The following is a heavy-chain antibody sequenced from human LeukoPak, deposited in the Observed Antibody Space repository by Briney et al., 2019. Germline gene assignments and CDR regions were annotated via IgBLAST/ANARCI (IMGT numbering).Heavy chain of an antibody. V-gene: IGHV3-23*01. CDR1: GFTFSSCA. CDR2: ISGSGGST. CDR3: AKFPRVAATPNYYFDY. Sequence: GGSLRLSCAASGFTFSSCAMSWVRQAPGKGLEWVSAISGSGGSTYYADSVKGRFTISRDNSKNTLYLQMNSLRAEDTAVYYCAKFPRVAATPNYYFDYWGQGTLVTVSS. J-gene: IGHJ4*02. D-gene: IGHD2-15*01.